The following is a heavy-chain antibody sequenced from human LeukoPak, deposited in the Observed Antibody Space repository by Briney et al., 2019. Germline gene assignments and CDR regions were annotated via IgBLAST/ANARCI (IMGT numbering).Heavy chain of an antibody. J-gene: IGHJ4*02. V-gene: IGHV3-30*02. Sequence: GGSLRLSCAASGFTFSSYGMHWVRQAPGKGPEWVAFIRYVGSNKYYADSVKGRFTISRDNSKNTLYLQMNSLRAEDTAVYYCAKDRVREYSSSSDYWGQGTLVTVSS. CDR3: AKDRVREYSSSSDY. CDR2: IRYVGSNK. D-gene: IGHD6-6*01. CDR1: GFTFSSYG.